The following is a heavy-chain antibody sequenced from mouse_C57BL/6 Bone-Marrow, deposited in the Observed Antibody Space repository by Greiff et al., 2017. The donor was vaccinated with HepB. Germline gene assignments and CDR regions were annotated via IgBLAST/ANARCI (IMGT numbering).Heavy chain of an antibody. D-gene: IGHD2-3*01. V-gene: IGHV3-6*01. CDR2: ISYDGSN. CDR1: GYSITSGYY. Sequence: EVKLVESGPGLVKPSQSLSLTCSVTGYSITSGYYWNWIRQFPGNKLEWMGYISYDGSNNYNPSLKNRISITRDTSKNQFFLKLISVTTEDTATYYCARRDGSHFDYWGQGTTLTVSS. J-gene: IGHJ2*01. CDR3: ARRDGSHFDY.